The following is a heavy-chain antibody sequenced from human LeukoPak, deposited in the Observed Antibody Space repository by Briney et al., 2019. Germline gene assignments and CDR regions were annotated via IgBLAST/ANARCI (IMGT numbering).Heavy chain of an antibody. V-gene: IGHV1-58*02. J-gene: IGHJ4*02. CDR2: IVVGSGNT. CDR3: AGTPWFGELTLDY. CDR1: GFTFTSST. D-gene: IGHD3-10*01. Sequence: SVTVSFKASGFTFTSSTIQWVRQARGQRLEWIGWIVVGSGNTNYAQKFQEGVIITRDMSTTTVYMELSSLRSEDTAVYYCAGTPWFGELTLDYWGQGTLVTVSS.